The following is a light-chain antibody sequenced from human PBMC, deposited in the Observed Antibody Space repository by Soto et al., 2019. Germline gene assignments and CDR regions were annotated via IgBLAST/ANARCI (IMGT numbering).Light chain of an antibody. CDR1: SSDVGGYNY. J-gene: IGLJ2*01. CDR3: SSYTSSSALV. V-gene: IGLV2-14*01. CDR2: EVS. Sequence: QSALTQPASVSGSPGQSITISCTGTSSDVGGYNYVSWYQQHPGKAPKLMIFEVSNRPSGVSNRFSGSKSGNTGSLTISGLQAEDEAEYYCSSYTSSSALVFGAGTKLTVL.